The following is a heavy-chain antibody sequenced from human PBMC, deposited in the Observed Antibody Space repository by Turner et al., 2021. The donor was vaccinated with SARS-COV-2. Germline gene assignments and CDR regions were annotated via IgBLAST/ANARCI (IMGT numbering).Heavy chain of an antibody. D-gene: IGHD3-22*01. J-gene: IGHJ4*02. CDR1: GGSISSYY. CDR2: IYYSGST. CDR3: ASYYYDSSGYHYAFDY. Sequence: QVQLQESGPGLVKPSETLSLTCTASGGSISSYYWSWIRQPPGKGLEWIGYIYYSGSTNYNPSLKSRVTISVDTSKNQFSLKLSSVTAADTAVYYCASYYYDSSGYHYAFDYWGQGTPVTVSS. V-gene: IGHV4-59*01.